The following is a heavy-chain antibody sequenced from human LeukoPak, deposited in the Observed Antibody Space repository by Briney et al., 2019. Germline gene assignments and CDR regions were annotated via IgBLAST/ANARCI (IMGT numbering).Heavy chain of an antibody. D-gene: IGHD2-21*02. CDR1: GGSISSGGYY. Sequence: PSETLSLTCTVSGGSISSGGYYWSWIRQHPGKGLEWIGYIYYSGSTYYNPSLKSRVTISVDTSKNQFSLKLSSVTAADTAVYYCARDKGVTASAFDIWGRGTMVTVSS. CDR2: IYYSGST. J-gene: IGHJ3*02. CDR3: ARDKGVTASAFDI. V-gene: IGHV4-31*03.